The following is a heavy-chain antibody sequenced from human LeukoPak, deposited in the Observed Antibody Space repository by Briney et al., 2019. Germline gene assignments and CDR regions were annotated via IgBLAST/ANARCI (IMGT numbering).Heavy chain of an antibody. CDR1: EFTFSNYA. D-gene: IGHD1-26*01. J-gene: IGHJ5*02. CDR2: ISGSGGGT. V-gene: IGHV3-23*01. CDR3: AKGLSGTRFWDWFDP. Sequence: PGGSLRLSCVGSEFTFSNYAMSWVRQAPGRGLEWVSSISGSGGGTYYADSVKGRFTISRDNSKNTLYLQMNSLRAEDTAVYYCAKGLSGTRFWDWFDPWGQGTLVTVSS.